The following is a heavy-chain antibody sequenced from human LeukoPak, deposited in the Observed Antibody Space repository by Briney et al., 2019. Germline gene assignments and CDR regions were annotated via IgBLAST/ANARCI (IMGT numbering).Heavy chain of an antibody. CDR2: MNPNSGNT. D-gene: IGHD1-26*01. Sequence: ASVKVSCKASGYTFTSYDINWVRQATGQGLEWMGWMNPNSGNTGYAQKFRGRVTMTRNTSISTAYMELNSLRSEDTAVYYCARLDSSNYYWRWFDPWGQGTLVTVSS. V-gene: IGHV1-8*01. CDR1: GYTFTSYD. J-gene: IGHJ5*02. CDR3: ARLDSSNYYWRWFDP.